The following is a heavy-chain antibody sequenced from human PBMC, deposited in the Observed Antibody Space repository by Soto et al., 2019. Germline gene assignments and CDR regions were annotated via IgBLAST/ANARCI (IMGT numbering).Heavy chain of an antibody. V-gene: IGHV2-5*02. CDR2: IYWDDDE. D-gene: IGHD2-2*01. CDR3: AHGSCSSADCYPNPYLDY. J-gene: IGHJ4*02. CDR1: GFSLSTTAEG. Sequence: QITLKESGPTLVKPTQTLTLTCTFSGFSLSTTAEGVGWIRQPPGKALEWLALIYWDDDERYRPSLKSRLTITKNTSKNQVVLTMTNVDPVDTATYYCAHGSCSSADCYPNPYLDYWGQGILVTVSS.